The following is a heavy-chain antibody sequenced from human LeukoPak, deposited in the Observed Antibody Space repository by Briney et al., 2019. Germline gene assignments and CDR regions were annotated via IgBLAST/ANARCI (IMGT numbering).Heavy chain of an antibody. Sequence: ASVKVSCKASGYTFTGYYMHWVRQAPGQGLEWMGRINPNSGGTNYAQKFQGRVTMTRDTSISTAYMELSRLRSDDTAVYYCARDGYSSGWNFDYWGQGTLVTVSS. CDR2: INPNSGGT. D-gene: IGHD6-19*01. J-gene: IGHJ4*02. CDR1: GYTFTGYY. V-gene: IGHV1-2*06. CDR3: ARDGYSSGWNFDY.